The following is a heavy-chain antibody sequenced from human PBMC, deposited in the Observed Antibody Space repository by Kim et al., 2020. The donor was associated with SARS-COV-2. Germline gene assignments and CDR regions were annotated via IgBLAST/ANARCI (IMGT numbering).Heavy chain of an antibody. J-gene: IGHJ6*02. CDR3: ARGISSGYYYPSAYYYGMDV. D-gene: IGHD3-22*01. CDR1: GGSISSSSYY. V-gene: IGHV4-39*07. CDR2: IYYSGST. Sequence: SETLSLTCTVSGGSISSSSYYWGWIRQPPGKGLEWIGSIYYSGSTYYNPSLKSRVTISVDTSKNQFSLKLSSVTAADTAVYYCARGISSGYYYPSAYYYGMDVWGQGTTVTVSS.